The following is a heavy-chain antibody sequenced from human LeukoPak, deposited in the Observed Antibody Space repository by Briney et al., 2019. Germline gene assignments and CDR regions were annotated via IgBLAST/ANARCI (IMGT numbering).Heavy chain of an antibody. CDR2: INHSGST. CDR1: GGSFSGYY. V-gene: IGHV4-34*01. Sequence: SETLSLTCAVYGGSFSGYYWSWIRQPPGKGLEWIGEINHSGSTNYNPSLKSRFTISRDNAKNSLYLQMNSLRAEDTAVYYCARDRGIHSGAVAGDFDYWGQGTLVTVSS. J-gene: IGHJ4*02. CDR3: ARDRGIHSGAVAGDFDY. D-gene: IGHD6-19*01.